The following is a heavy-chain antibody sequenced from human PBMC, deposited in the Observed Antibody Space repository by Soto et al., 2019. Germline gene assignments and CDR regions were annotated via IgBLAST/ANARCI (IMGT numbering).Heavy chain of an antibody. V-gene: IGHV3-49*03. CDR2: IRSKAYGGTT. Sequence: GGSLRLSCTASGFTFGDYAMSWFRQAPGKGLEWVGFIRSKAYGGTTEYAASVKGRFTISRDDSKSIAYLQMNSLKTEDTAVYYCTREGEQLVPVDPEIPWAYYYIDGWGKGTTVTVSS. CDR3: TREGEQLVPVDPEIPWAYYYIDG. D-gene: IGHD6-6*01. J-gene: IGHJ6*03. CDR1: GFTFGDYA.